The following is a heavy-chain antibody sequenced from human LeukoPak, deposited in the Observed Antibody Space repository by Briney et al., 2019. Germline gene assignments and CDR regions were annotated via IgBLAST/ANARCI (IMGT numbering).Heavy chain of an antibody. Sequence: GGSLRLSCAASGFTFSSYEMNWVRQAPGKGLEWVSYISSSGTTIYYADSVKGRFTISRDNAKNSLYLQMNSLRAEDTAVYYCARRSRGIGRDLDYWGQGTLVTVSS. J-gene: IGHJ4*02. CDR1: GFTFSSYE. CDR2: ISSSGTTI. D-gene: IGHD3-16*02. V-gene: IGHV3-48*03. CDR3: ARRSRGIGRDLDY.